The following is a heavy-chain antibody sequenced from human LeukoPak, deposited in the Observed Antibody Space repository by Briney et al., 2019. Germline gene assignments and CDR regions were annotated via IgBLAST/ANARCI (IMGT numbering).Heavy chain of an antibody. J-gene: IGHJ4*02. CDR1: GGSISSFY. Sequence: SETLSLTCTVSGGSISSFYWSWIRQPPGKGLEWIAHIYYSGSTNYNPSLQSRVTISVDTSKNQFSLKLSSVTAADTAVYYCARSVDTAMVFFDSWGQGALVTVSS. V-gene: IGHV4-59*01. CDR3: ARSVDTAMVFFDS. D-gene: IGHD5-18*01. CDR2: IYYSGST.